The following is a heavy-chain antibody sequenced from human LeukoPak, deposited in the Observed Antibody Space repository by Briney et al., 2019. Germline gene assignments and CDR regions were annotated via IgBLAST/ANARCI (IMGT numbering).Heavy chain of an antibody. CDR1: GFTFSSYG. V-gene: IGHV3-23*01. Sequence: GGTLRLSCAASGFTFSSYGMSWVRQAPGKGLEWVSAISGSGGSTYYADSVKGRFTISRDNSKNTLYLQMNSLRAEDTAVYYCAKDRRGGNWRADSWFDPWGQGTLVTVSS. J-gene: IGHJ5*02. CDR2: ISGSGGST. D-gene: IGHD4-23*01. CDR3: AKDRRGGNWRADSWFDP.